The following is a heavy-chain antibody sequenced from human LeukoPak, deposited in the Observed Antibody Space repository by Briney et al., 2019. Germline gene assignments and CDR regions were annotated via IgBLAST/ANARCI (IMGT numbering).Heavy chain of an antibody. J-gene: IGHJ4*02. D-gene: IGHD6-13*01. Sequence: GGSLRLSCTASGFTFGDYAMSWFRQAPGKGLEWVGFIRSKAYGGTTEYAASVKGRFTISRDDSKNIAYLQMNSLKTEDSAVYYCTRDSSSWYKGGSVDYWGQGTLVTVSS. CDR2: IRSKAYGGTT. V-gene: IGHV3-49*03. CDR3: TRDSSSWYKGGSVDY. CDR1: GFTFGDYA.